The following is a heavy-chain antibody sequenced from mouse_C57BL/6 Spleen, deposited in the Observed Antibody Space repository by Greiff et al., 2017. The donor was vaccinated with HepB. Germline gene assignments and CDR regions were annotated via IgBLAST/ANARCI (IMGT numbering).Heavy chain of an antibody. CDR3: ALRSRPFHY. CDR2: IDPSDSYT. CDR1: GYTFTSYW. V-gene: IGHV1-59*01. D-gene: IGHD1-1*01. Sequence: QVQLQQPGAELVRPGTSVRLSCKASGYTFTSYWMHWVKQRPGQGLEWIGVIDPSDSYTNYNQKFKGKATLTVDTSSSTAYMQLSSLTSEDSAVDHRALRSRPFHYWAHGT. J-gene: IGHJ2*01.